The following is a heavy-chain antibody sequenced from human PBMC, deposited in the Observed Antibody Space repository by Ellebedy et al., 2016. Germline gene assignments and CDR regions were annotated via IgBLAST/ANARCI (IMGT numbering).Heavy chain of an antibody. J-gene: IGHJ6*02. CDR2: MNPNSGNT. CDR3: ATGTYYYDSSGYSLVEYYYYGMDV. Sequence: ASVKVSCKASGYTFTSYDINWVRQATGQGLEWMGWMNPNSGNTGYAQKFQGRVTMTRNTSISTAYMELSSLRSEDTAVYYCATGTYYYDSSGYSLVEYYYYGMDVWGQGTTVTVSS. D-gene: IGHD3-22*01. V-gene: IGHV1-8*01. CDR1: GYTFTSYD.